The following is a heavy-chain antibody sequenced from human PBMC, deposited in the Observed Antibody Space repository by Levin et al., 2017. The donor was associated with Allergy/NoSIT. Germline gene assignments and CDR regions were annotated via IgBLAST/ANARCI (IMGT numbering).Heavy chain of an antibody. CDR2: MKSKSDGGTI. V-gene: IGHV3-15*01. J-gene: IGHJ4*02. Sequence: PGGSLRLSCAASGITFSGLWMSWVRQAPGKGLEWVGRMKSKSDGGTIDYAAPVKGRFTISRDDSKNTLYLQMNSLQTEDTAVYYCTVDYVWRDLRYFDFRGQGTLVTVSS. CDR3: TVDYVWRDLRYFDF. CDR1: GITFSGLW. D-gene: IGHD3-16*01.